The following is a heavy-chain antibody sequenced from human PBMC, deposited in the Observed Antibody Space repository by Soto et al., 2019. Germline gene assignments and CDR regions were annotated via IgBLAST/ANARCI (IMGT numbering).Heavy chain of an antibody. CDR1: GFIVSDEH. J-gene: IGHJ3*02. Sequence: VQLVESGGGLVQLGGSLRLSCAASGFIVSDEHMSWVRQAPGKGLEWISTSYSGGTTYYADSVKGRCIITRDSSKNTLSLQLHSLRDDDTAVYYCARAHRSAFDIWGQGTMVTVSS. V-gene: IGHV3-66*01. CDR2: SYSGGTT. CDR3: ARAHRSAFDI.